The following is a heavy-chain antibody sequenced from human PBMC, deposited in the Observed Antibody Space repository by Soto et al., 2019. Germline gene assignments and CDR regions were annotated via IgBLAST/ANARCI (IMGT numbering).Heavy chain of an antibody. CDR3: ARDLAAGEH. D-gene: IGHD6-13*01. V-gene: IGHV1-46*01. J-gene: IGHJ4*02. CDR2: INPTSGST. CDR1: GYTFTNYY. Sequence: QVQLVQSGAEVKKPGASVKVSCKASGYTFTNYYIHWVRQAPGQGLEWMGIINPTSGSTNYAQKFQGRGTLTYDPSTTTVYMQLSGLRSEDTAVLSCARDLAAGEHWGQGTLVTVSS.